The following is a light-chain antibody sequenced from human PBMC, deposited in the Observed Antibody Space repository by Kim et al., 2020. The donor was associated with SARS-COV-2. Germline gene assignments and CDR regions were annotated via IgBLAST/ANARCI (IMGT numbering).Light chain of an antibody. CDR1: QSVSGNY. CDR3: QQYGGAPPVT. CDR2: GAS. V-gene: IGKV3-20*01. Sequence: PGERATLSCRASQSVSGNYLAWYQQKPGQAPRLLIYGASARATGTPDRFSGSGSGTDFTLTITRLEAEDFGMYFCQQYGGAPPVTFGPGTRLEIK. J-gene: IGKJ5*01.